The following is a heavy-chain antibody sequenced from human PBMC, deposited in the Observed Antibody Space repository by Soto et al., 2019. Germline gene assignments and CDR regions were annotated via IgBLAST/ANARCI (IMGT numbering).Heavy chain of an antibody. J-gene: IGHJ4*02. CDR2: ISGRGGRS. CDR3: AKAYFVWSSEQPYYFDY. Sequence: EVQLLDSGGGLVQPGGSLRLSCAASGFTFSNYAMTWVRQGPGKGLEWVSGISGRGGRSYYADSVKGRFTISRDNSKSTWYLQMNSLRAEDTAVYYCAKAYFVWSSEQPYYFDYWGQGTLVTVSS. CDR1: GFTFSNYA. V-gene: IGHV3-23*01. D-gene: IGHD3-16*01.